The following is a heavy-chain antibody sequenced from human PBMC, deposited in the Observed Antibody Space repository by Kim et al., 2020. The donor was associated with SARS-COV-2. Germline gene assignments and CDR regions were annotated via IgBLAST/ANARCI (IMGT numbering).Heavy chain of an antibody. J-gene: IGHJ4*02. D-gene: IGHD5-18*01. CDR3: AYLLWLRGGFDY. Sequence: YYADSVKGRFTISRDNSKNTLYLQMNSLRAEDTAVYYCAYLLWLRGGFDYWGQGTLVTVSS. V-gene: IGHV3-66*01.